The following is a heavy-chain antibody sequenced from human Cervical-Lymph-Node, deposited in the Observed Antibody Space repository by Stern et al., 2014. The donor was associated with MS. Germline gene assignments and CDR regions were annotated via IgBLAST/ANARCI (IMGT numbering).Heavy chain of an antibody. V-gene: IGHV4-59*11. J-gene: IGHJ5*02. Sequence: VQLVESGPGLLRPSETLSLTCTVSGASIDHHFWSWIRQPPGQGLEWIGYSYYSRTPNYNASLKGRVAISIDTSRTQFSLRLSSVTASDTAVYYCARATDLWGQGTLVAVSS. CDR2: SYYSRTP. CDR1: GASIDHHF. CDR3: ARATDL.